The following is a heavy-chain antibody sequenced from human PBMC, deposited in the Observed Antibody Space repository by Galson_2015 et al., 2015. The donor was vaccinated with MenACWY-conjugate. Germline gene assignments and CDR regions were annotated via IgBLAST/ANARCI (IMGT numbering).Heavy chain of an antibody. J-gene: IGHJ4*02. D-gene: IGHD1-26*01. CDR1: GFPFSSYA. CDR2: ISGSGGST. Sequence: SLRLSCAASGFPFSSYAMSWVRQAPGKGLEWVSAISGSGGSTYYADSVKGRFTISRDNSKNTLYLQMNSLRAEDTAVYYCAKDMGALGGSDYWGQGTLVTVSS. CDR3: AKDMGALGGSDY. V-gene: IGHV3-23*01.